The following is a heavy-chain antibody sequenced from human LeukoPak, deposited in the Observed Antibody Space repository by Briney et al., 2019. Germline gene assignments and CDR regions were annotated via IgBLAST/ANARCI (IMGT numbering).Heavy chain of an antibody. V-gene: IGHV4-34*01. CDR3: ARGGKVVPAAPSEYFQH. J-gene: IGHJ1*01. Sequence: PSETLSLTCAVYGGSFSGYYWSWIRQPPGKGLEWIGEINHSGSTNYNPSHKSRVTISVDTSKNQFSLKLSSVTAADTAVYYCARGGKVVPAAPSEYFQHWGQGTLVTVSS. CDR2: INHSGST. D-gene: IGHD2-2*01. CDR1: GGSFSGYY.